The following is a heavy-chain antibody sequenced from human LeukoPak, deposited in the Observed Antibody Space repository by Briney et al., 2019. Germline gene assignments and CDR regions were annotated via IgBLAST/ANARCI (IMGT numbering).Heavy chain of an antibody. CDR1: GYTFTSYA. Sequence: ASVKVSCKASGYTFTSYAMNWVRQAPGQGLEWMGWINTNTGNPTYAQGFTGRFVFSLDTSVSTAYLQISSLKAEDTAVYYCAREYSSGGEDDAFDIWGQGTMVTVSS. D-gene: IGHD6-19*01. V-gene: IGHV7-4-1*02. J-gene: IGHJ3*02. CDR2: INTNTGNP. CDR3: AREYSSGGEDDAFDI.